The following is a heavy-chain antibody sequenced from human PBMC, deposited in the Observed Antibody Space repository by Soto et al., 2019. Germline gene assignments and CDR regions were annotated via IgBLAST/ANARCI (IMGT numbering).Heavy chain of an antibody. Sequence: GGSLRLSCAASGFSFSKYKMNCVRQAPGKGLEWVSSITGDSSYTYYADSVKGRFTISRDNANNSMYLEMNSLGAEDTAMYYCSRDFIYDILTEGFDPWGQGTLVTVSS. D-gene: IGHD3-9*01. CDR3: SRDFIYDILTEGFDP. V-gene: IGHV3-21*01. J-gene: IGHJ5*02. CDR2: ITGDSSYT. CDR1: GFSFSKYK.